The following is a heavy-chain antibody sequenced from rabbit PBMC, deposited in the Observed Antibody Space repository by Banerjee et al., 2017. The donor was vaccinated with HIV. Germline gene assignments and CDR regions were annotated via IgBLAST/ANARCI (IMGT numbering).Heavy chain of an antibody. J-gene: IGHJ4*01. D-gene: IGHD6-1*01. Sequence: QSLEESGGDLVQPEGSLTLTCTASGFSFSSSYYMCWVRQAPGKGLEWIACIDGGSSGSTYYASWAKGRFTISKTSSTTVTLQMTSLTAADTATYFCARHYYYTYDYFAYALDLWGQGTLVTVS. V-gene: IGHV1S40*01. CDR3: ARHYYYTYDYFAYALDL. CDR2: IDGGSSGST. CDR1: GFSFSSSYY.